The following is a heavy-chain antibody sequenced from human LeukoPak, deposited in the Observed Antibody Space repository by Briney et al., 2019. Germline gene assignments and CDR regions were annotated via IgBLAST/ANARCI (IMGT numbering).Heavy chain of an antibody. Sequence: SETLSLTCTVSGGSISSYYWSWIRQPPGKGLEWIGYIYTSGSTNYNPSLKSRVTISVDTSKNQFSLKLSSVTAADTAVYYCARRLGGADCQYYYYYYMDVWGKGTTVTVSS. D-gene: IGHD3-16*01. CDR2: IYTSGST. J-gene: IGHJ6*03. CDR1: GGSISSYY. V-gene: IGHV4-4*09. CDR3: ARRLGGADCQYYYYYYMDV.